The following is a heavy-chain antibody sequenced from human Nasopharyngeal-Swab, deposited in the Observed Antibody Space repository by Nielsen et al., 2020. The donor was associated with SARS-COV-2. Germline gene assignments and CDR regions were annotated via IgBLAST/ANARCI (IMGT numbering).Heavy chain of an antibody. D-gene: IGHD5-18*01. Sequence: ASVKVSCKASGYTFTSYDINWVRPATGQGLEWMGWMNPNSGNTGYAQKFQGRVTITADKSTSTAYMELSSLRSEDTAAYYCARGDSYGASWYFDLWGRGTLVTVSS. V-gene: IGHV1-8*01. CDR3: ARGDSYGASWYFDL. CDR1: GYTFTSYD. J-gene: IGHJ2*01. CDR2: MNPNSGNT.